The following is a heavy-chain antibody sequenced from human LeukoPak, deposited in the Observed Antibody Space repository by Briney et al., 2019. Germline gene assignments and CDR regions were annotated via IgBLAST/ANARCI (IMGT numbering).Heavy chain of an antibody. V-gene: IGHV1-2*06. D-gene: IGHD6-13*01. Sequence: ASVKVSCKASGGTFSSYAISWVRQAPGQGLEWMGRINPNSGGTNYAQKFQGRVTMTRDTSISTAYMELSRLRSDDTAVYYCERAEGSSWYKISGYWGQGTLVTVSS. CDR2: INPNSGGT. CDR3: ERAEGSSWYKISGY. J-gene: IGHJ4*02. CDR1: GGTFSSYA.